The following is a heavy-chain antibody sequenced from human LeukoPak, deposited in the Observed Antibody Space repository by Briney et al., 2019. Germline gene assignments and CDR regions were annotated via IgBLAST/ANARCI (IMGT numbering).Heavy chain of an antibody. V-gene: IGHV4-4*02. D-gene: IGHD5-18*01. J-gene: IGHJ4*02. CDR2: IYHSGST. CDR3: ARDSPRYSYGGDYYFDY. CDR1: GGSISSSNW. Sequence: SGTLSLTCAVSGGSISSSNWWSWVRQPPGKGLEWIGEIYHSGSTNYNPSLKSRVTISVDKSKNQFSLKLSSVTAADTAVYYCARDSPRYSYGGDYYFDYWGQGTLVTVSS.